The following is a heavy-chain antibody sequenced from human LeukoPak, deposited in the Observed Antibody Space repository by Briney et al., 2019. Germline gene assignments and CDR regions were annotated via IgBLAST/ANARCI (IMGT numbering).Heavy chain of an antibody. Sequence: ASVKVSCKASGYTFPNYPMNWVRQAPGQGLEWMGWINTNTGNPTYAQGFTGRFVFSLDTSVSTAYLQISTLRAEDTAAYYCARAYSSGWYAYSGYWGQGTLVTVSS. CDR3: ARAYSSGWYAYSGY. D-gene: IGHD6-19*01. J-gene: IGHJ4*02. CDR1: GYTFPNYP. CDR2: INTNTGNP. V-gene: IGHV7-4-1*02.